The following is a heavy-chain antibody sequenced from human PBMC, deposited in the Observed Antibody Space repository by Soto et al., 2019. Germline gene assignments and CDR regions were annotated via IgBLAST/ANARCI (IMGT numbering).Heavy chain of an antibody. CDR1: GFTFSSYA. CDR2: ISGSGGST. D-gene: IGHD3-10*01. Sequence: GGSLRLSCAASGFTFSSYAMSWVRQAPGKGLEWVSAISGSGGSTYYADSVKGRFTISRDNSKNTLYLQMNSLRAEDTAVYYCAKIPSDYYCSGSPFDPWGQGTLVTVSS. V-gene: IGHV3-23*01. CDR3: AKIPSDYYCSGSPFDP. J-gene: IGHJ5*02.